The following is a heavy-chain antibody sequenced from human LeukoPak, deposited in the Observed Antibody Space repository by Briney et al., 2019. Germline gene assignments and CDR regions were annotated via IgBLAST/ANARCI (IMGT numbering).Heavy chain of an antibody. D-gene: IGHD3-10*01. Sequence: GGSLRLSCSASGFTFSSYAMHWVRQAPGKGLEYVSAISSNGGSTYYADSVKGRFTISRDNSKNTLYLQMSSLRAEDTAVYYCVKDTSMVRGVTTPFDPWSQGTLVTVSS. J-gene: IGHJ5*02. CDR2: ISSNGGST. CDR1: GFTFSSYA. CDR3: VKDTSMVRGVTTPFDP. V-gene: IGHV3-64D*06.